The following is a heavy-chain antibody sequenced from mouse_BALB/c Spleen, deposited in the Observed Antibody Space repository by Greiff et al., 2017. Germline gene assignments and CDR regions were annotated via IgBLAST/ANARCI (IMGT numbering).Heavy chain of an antibody. Sequence: VQRVESGAELAKPGASVKMSCKASGYTFTSYWMHWVKQRPGQGLEWIGYINPSTGYTEYNQKFKDKATLTADKSSSTAYMQLSSLTSEDSAVYYCARGQLGLRTYWGQGTLVTVSA. V-gene: IGHV1-7*01. CDR2: INPSTGYT. CDR3: ARGQLGLRTY. J-gene: IGHJ3*01. D-gene: IGHD3-1*01. CDR1: GYTFTSYW.